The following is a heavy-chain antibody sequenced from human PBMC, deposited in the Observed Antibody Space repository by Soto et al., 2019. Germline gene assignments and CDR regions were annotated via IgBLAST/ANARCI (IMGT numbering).Heavy chain of an antibody. D-gene: IGHD3-22*01. CDR1: VASISSGGYY. Sequence: QVQLQESGPGLVKPSQILSLSCTVSVASISSGGYYWSWIRQHPGEGLEWIGYIYYSGSTSYNPSLKSRVTISVDTSKNQFSLKLTSVTAADTAVYYCARESKYDTSGYPPWFAPWGQGTLVTVSS. J-gene: IGHJ5*02. CDR2: IYYSGST. V-gene: IGHV4-31*03. CDR3: ARESKYDTSGYPPWFAP.